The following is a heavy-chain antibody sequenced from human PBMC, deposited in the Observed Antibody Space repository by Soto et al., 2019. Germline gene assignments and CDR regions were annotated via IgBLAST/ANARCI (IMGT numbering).Heavy chain of an antibody. Sequence: EVQLVESGGGLVKPGGSLRLSCAASGFTFSNAWMNWVRQAPGKGLEWVGRIKSKTDGGTTDYAAPVKGRFTISIDDSKNTLYLQMNSLKTEDTAVYYCTTSYSSGWFSFDYWGQGTLVTVSS. J-gene: IGHJ4*02. CDR1: GFTFSNAW. D-gene: IGHD6-19*01. V-gene: IGHV3-15*07. CDR3: TTSYSSGWFSFDY. CDR2: IKSKTDGGTT.